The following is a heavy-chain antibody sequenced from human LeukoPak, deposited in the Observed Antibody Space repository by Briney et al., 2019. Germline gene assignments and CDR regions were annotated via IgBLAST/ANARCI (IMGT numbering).Heavy chain of an antibody. CDR3: AAVVRANGAFDI. CDR1: GGTFSSYA. J-gene: IGHJ3*02. CDR2: IIPILGIA. V-gene: IGHV1-69*04. D-gene: IGHD3-10*01. Sequence: ASVKVSCKASGGTFSSYAISWVRQAPGQGLEWMGRIIPILGIANYAQKFQGRVTITADKSTSTAYMELSSLRSEDTAVYYCAAVVRANGAFDIWGQGTMVTVSS.